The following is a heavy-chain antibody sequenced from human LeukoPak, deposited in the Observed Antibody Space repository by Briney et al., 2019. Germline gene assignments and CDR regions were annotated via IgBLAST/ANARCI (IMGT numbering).Heavy chain of an antibody. Sequence: PSETLSLTCTVSGGSISSGSYYWSWIRQPAGKGLEWIGRIYTSGSTNYNPSLKSRVTISVDTSKNQFSLKLSSVTAADTAVYYCARGSGSYLIGYYYYMDVWGKGTTVTVSS. J-gene: IGHJ6*03. CDR1: GGSISSGSYY. CDR2: IYTSGST. CDR3: ARGSGSYLIGYYYYMDV. D-gene: IGHD1-26*01. V-gene: IGHV4-61*02.